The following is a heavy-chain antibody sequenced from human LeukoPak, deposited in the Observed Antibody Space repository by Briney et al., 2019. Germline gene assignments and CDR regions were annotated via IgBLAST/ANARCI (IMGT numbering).Heavy chain of an antibody. CDR3: ARDPSRGLYYFDH. J-gene: IGHJ4*02. Sequence: PGGSLRLSCAASGLIVSSNYMSWVRQAPGKGLEWVSVLYSGGSIYYADSVKGRFTISRDNSKNTLYLQMSSLRAEDTAVYYCARDPSRGLYYFDHWGQGTLVIVSS. CDR2: LYSGGSI. V-gene: IGHV3-53*01. D-gene: IGHD3/OR15-3a*01. CDR1: GLIVSSNY.